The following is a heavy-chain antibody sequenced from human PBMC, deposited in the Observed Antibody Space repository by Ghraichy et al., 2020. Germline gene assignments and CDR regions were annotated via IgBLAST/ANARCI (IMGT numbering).Heavy chain of an antibody. J-gene: IGHJ4*01. CDR3: VNLYCGGDCQY. D-gene: IGHD2-21*02. CDR2: IGGNGDRI. V-gene: IGHV3-64D*06. Sequence: GGSLRLSCSASGFTFSTYAMHWVRQAPGKRLEYVSAIGGNGDRIYYADSVKGRFTITRDNSKNTLSLQMTRLRPEDTAVYYCVNLYCGGDCQYWGQGTLVTVSS. CDR1: GFTFSTYA.